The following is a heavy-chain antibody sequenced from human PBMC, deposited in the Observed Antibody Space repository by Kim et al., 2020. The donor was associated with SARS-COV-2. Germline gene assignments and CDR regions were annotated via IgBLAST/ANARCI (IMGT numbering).Heavy chain of an antibody. CDR1: GFTFSSYG. CDR3: AKDARMAIFGVVPYYFDY. CDR2: ISYDGSNK. V-gene: IGHV3-30*18. Sequence: GGSLRLSCAASGFTFSSYGMHWVRQAPGKGLEWVAVISYDGSNKYYADSVKGRFTISRDNSKNTLYLQMNSLRAEDTAVYYCAKDARMAIFGVVPYYFDYWGQGTLVTVSS. D-gene: IGHD3-3*01. J-gene: IGHJ4*02.